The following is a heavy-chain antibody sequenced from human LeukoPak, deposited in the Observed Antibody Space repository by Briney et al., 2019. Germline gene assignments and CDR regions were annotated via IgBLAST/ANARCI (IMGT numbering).Heavy chain of an antibody. J-gene: IGHJ4*02. D-gene: IGHD3-10*01. CDR3: ARDLVPGGGYYFDY. CDR1: GYTFTIYY. CDR2: INPSCGST. Sequence: ASVKVSCKASGYTFTIYYMHWVRQAHGQGLEWMGIINPSCGSTSYAQKFQGRVTMTRDTSTSTVYMELSSLRSEDTAVYYCARDLVPGGGYYFDYWGQGTLVTVSS. V-gene: IGHV1-46*01.